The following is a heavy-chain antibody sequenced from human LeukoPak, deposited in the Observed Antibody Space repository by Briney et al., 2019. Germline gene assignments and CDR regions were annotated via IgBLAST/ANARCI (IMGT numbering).Heavy chain of an antibody. CDR1: GGSISSYH. D-gene: IGHD3-22*01. J-gene: IGHJ4*02. Sequence: SETLSLTCTVSGGSISSYHWSWIRQPRGEGVEWSGCIHYSGSTNYNPSLKSRLTISVDTSKNQFALKLTSVPAADTAVYYCARVRDRISYFYDLDYWGQRTLVTVSS. V-gene: IGHV4-59*13. CDR2: IHYSGST. CDR3: ARVRDRISYFYDLDY.